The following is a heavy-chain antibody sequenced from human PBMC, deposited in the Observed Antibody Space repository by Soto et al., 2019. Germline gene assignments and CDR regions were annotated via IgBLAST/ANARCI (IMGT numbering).Heavy chain of an antibody. V-gene: IGHV3-33*01. CDR1: GFTFSSYG. CDR2: IWYDGSNK. J-gene: IGHJ4*02. D-gene: IGHD2-15*01. Sequence: GGSLRLSCAASGFTFSSYGMHWVRQAPGKGLEWVAVIWYDGSNKYYADSVKGRFTISRDNSKNTLYLQMNSLRAEDTAVYYCARDQAVGKLYYFDYWGQGTLVTVSS. CDR3: ARDQAVGKLYYFDY.